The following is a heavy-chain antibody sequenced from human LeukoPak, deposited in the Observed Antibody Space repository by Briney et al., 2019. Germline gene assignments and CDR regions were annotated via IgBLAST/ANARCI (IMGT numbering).Heavy chain of an antibody. D-gene: IGHD5-18*01. V-gene: IGHV3-48*03. CDR2: ISSSGSTI. J-gene: IGHJ3*02. Sequence: GGSLRLSCAASGFTFSSYEMNWVRQAPGKGLEWVSYISSSGSTIYYADSVKGRFTISRDNAKNSLYLQMNSLRAEDTAVYYCARDLTAHSYGYIEAFDIWGQGTMVTVSS. CDR1: GFTFSSYE. CDR3: ARDLTAHSYGYIEAFDI.